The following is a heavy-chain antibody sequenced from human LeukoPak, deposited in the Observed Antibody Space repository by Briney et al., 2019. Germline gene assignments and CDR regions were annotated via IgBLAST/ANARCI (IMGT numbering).Heavy chain of an antibody. J-gene: IGHJ4*02. CDR2: ISGSGGST. Sequence: GGSLRLSCAASGFTFSSYAMSWVRQAPGKGLEWVSAISGSGGSTYYADSAKGRFTFSRDNSKNTLYLQMNSLRAEDTAVYYCAKDRGSSWLYYFDYWGQGTLVTVSS. CDR3: AKDRGSSWLYYFDY. D-gene: IGHD6-13*01. V-gene: IGHV3-23*01. CDR1: GFTFSSYA.